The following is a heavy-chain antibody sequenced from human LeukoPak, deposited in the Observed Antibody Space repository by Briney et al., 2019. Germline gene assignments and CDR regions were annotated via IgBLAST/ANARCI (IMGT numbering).Heavy chain of an antibody. J-gene: IGHJ6*02. D-gene: IGHD6-13*01. Sequence: ASVKVSCKASGYTFTSYARNWVRQAPGQGLEWMGWINTNSGNPTYAQGFTGRFVFSLDTSVSTAYLQICSLKAEETAVYYCARDAGYSSSWYSKYYYYGMDVWGQGSTVTVSS. CDR1: GYTFTSYA. CDR2: INTNSGNP. CDR3: ARDAGYSSSWYSKYYYYGMDV. V-gene: IGHV7-4-1*01.